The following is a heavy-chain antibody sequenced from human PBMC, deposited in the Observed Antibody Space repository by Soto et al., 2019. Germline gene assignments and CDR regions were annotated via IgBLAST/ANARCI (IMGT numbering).Heavy chain of an antibody. V-gene: IGHV3-11*06. CDR3: VKGEYYYDGSAYYPFDY. CDR1: GFSFSDYY. Sequence: GGSLRLSCAASGFSFSDYYMSWVRQAPGKGLEWVSWITGSSSHTNYAESVKGRFTISRDNAKNSLYLQMNSLRAEDTAVYYCVKGEYYYDGSAYYPFDYWGQGRMVT. CDR2: ITGSSSHT. J-gene: IGHJ4*02. D-gene: IGHD3-22*01.